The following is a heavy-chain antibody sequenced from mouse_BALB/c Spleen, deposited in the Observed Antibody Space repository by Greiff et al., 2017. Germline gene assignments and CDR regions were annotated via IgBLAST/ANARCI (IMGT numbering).Heavy chain of an antibody. CDR1: GYSFTSYY. CDR3: ARNYYGSSSWFAY. CDR2: IDPFNGGT. Sequence: VQLKQSGPELMKPGASVKISCKASGYSFTSYYMHWVKQSHGKSLEWIGYIDPFNGGTSYNQKFKGKATLTVDKSSSTAYMHLSSLTSEDSAVYYCARNYYGSSSWFAYWGQGTLVTVSA. V-gene: IGHV1S135*01. J-gene: IGHJ3*01. D-gene: IGHD1-1*01.